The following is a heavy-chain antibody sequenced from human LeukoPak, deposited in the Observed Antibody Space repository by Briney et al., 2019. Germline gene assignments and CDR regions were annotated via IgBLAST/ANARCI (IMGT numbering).Heavy chain of an antibody. CDR3: AREGDYSNVQDV. V-gene: IGHV3-53*01. D-gene: IGHD4-11*01. CDR2: IYSGGST. J-gene: IGHJ6*04. CDR1: GFTVSSNY. Sequence: AGGSLRLSCAASGFTVSSNYMSWVRQAPGKGLEWVSVIYSGGSTYYVDSVKGRFTISRDNSKNTLYLHMNSPRAEDTAVYYCAREGDYSNVQDVWGKGTTVTVSS.